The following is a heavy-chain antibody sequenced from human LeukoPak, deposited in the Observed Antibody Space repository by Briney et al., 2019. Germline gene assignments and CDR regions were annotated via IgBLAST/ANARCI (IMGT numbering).Heavy chain of an antibody. J-gene: IGHJ5*02. Sequence: ASQTLSLTCAVSGGSISSGDSYWNWIRQPPGKGLEWIGSIYYSGNTYYNPSLKSRVTIAVDTSKSQFSLLLNSVTAADTAVYYCARDFSGYGFNWFDPWGQGNLVTVSS. CDR2: IYYSGNT. V-gene: IGHV4-30-4*01. D-gene: IGHD5-12*01. CDR1: GGSISSGDSY. CDR3: ARDFSGYGFNWFDP.